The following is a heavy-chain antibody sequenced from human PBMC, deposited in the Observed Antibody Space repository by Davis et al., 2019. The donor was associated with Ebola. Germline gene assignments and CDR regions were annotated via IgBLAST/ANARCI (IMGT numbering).Heavy chain of an antibody. CDR3: ARQGGYSSSGYGMDV. J-gene: IGHJ6*02. V-gene: IGHV5-51*01. D-gene: IGHD6-13*01. Sequence: GESLKISCKGSGYNFTIYWIGWVRQMPGKGLEWMGIIYPGDSDTRYSPSFQGQVTISADKSISTAYLQWSSLKASDTAMYYCARQGGYSSSGYGMDVWGQGTTVTVSS. CDR2: IYPGDSDT. CDR1: GYNFTIYW.